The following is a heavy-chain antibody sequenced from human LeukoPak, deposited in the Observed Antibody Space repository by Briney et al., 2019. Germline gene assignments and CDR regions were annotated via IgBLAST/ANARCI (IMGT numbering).Heavy chain of an antibody. V-gene: IGHV3-21*01. Sequence: PWGSLRLSCAVSGFTFSSYSMTWVRPAPGKGLEGVSSISSSSGYKYYADSVKGRFTISRDNAKNSLYLQMDSLRAEDAAVYYCARTSGESTAALRAPFDYWGQGTLATVSS. CDR2: ISSSSGYK. CDR1: GFTFSSYS. J-gene: IGHJ4*02. CDR3: ARTSGESTAALRAPFDY. D-gene: IGHD6-6*01.